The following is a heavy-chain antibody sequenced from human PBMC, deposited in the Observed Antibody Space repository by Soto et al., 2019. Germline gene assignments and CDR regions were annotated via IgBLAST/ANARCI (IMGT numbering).Heavy chain of an antibody. CDR2: LYYSGST. CDR1: GGSIISSNYY. Sequence: QLQVQESGPGLVKPSETLSLTCTVSGGSIISSNYYCAWIRQPPGKGLEWIGSLYYSGSTYYIPSLKCPVTTSVDTSKNQFALKLSSVTAADTAVYYCARTYVTDRVVVPAAKDYMDVWGKGTTVTVSS. D-gene: IGHD2-2*01. J-gene: IGHJ6*03. CDR3: ARTYVTDRVVVPAAKDYMDV. V-gene: IGHV4-39*01.